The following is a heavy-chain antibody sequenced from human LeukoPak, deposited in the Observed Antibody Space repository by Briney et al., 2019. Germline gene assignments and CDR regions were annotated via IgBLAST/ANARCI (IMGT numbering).Heavy chain of an antibody. CDR1: GFTFSSYA. CDR3: ARGRRAAGIIRGMDV. J-gene: IGHJ6*02. D-gene: IGHD6-13*01. CDR2: ISYVGSNK. Sequence: GGSLRLSCAASGFTFSSYAMHWVRQAPGKGLEWVAVISYVGSNKYYADSVKGRFTISRDNSKNTLYLQMNSLRAEDTAVYYCARGRRAAGIIRGMDVWGQGTTVTVSS. V-gene: IGHV3-30*04.